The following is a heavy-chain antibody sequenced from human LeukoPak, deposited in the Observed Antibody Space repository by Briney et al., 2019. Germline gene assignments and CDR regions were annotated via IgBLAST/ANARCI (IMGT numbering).Heavy chain of an antibody. D-gene: IGHD2-2*01. CDR1: GYTFTSYY. CDR2: INPSGGST. J-gene: IGHJ6*03. Sequence: ASVKVSCKASGYTFTSYYMHWVRQAPGQGLEWMGIINPSGGSTSYAQKFQGRVTMTRDTSTSTVYMELSSLRSEDTAVYYCARDRVVVPAATTYYYYYMDVWGKGTTVTVSS. V-gene: IGHV1-46*01. CDR3: ARDRVVVPAATTYYYYYMDV.